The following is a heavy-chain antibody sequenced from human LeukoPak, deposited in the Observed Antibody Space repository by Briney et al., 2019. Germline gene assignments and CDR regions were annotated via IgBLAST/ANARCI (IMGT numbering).Heavy chain of an antibody. D-gene: IGHD4-17*01. CDR3: ANEIRPNDY. V-gene: IGHV3-23*01. J-gene: IGHJ4*02. CDR1: EFDFSSHA. CDR2: ISISGSKT. Sequence: GGSLRLSCAASEFDFSSHAMTWVRQAPGEGLEWVSAISISGSKTYYADSVKGRFTISRDNSKNTLYLQMNSLRAEDTAVYYCANEIRPNDYWGQGTQVTVSS.